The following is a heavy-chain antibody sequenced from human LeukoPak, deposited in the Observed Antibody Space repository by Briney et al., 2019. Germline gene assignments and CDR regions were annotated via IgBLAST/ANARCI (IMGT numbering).Heavy chain of an antibody. CDR3: AREEQLVPEYYFDY. V-gene: IGHV3-48*01. CDR2: ISSSSSTI. J-gene: IGHJ4*02. CDR1: GFTFSSYS. D-gene: IGHD6-6*01. Sequence: PGGSLRLSCAASGFTFSSYSMNWVRQAPGKGLEWVSYISSSSSTIFYADSVKGRFTISRDNAKNSLYLQMNSLRAEDTAVYYCAREEQLVPEYYFDYWGQGTLVTVSS.